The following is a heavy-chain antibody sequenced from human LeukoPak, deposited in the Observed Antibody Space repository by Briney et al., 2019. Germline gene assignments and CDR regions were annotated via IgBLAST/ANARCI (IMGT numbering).Heavy chain of an antibody. CDR2: IIPIFGTA. J-gene: IGHJ6*02. Sequence: ASVKVSCKASGGTFSSYAIGWVRQAPGQGLEWMGGIIPIFGTANYAQKFQGRVTITADESTSTAYMELSSLRSEDTAVYYCARDQSRVYGMDVWGQGTTVTVSS. V-gene: IGHV1-69*13. CDR3: ARDQSRVYGMDV. CDR1: GGTFSSYA.